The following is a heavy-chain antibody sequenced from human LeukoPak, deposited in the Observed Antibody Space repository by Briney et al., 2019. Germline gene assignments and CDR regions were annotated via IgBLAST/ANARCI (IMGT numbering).Heavy chain of an antibody. CDR3: ARSAGYYYDSSGYYFDY. J-gene: IGHJ4*02. V-gene: IGHV4-59*01. CDR1: GGSISSYY. D-gene: IGHD3-22*01. CDR2: IYYSGST. Sequence: SETLSLTCTVSGGSISSYYWSWIRQPPGKGLEWIVYIYYSGSTNYNPSLKSRVTISVDTSKNQFSLKLSSVTAADTAVYYCARSAGYYYDSSGYYFDYWGQGTLVTVSS.